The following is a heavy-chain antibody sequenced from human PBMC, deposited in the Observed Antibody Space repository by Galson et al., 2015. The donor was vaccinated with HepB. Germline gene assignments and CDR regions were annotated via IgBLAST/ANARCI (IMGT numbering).Heavy chain of an antibody. V-gene: IGHV4-59*08. CDR3: ARLSISRGEVGATTMPKLFDY. J-gene: IGHJ4*02. CDR2: IYYSGST. Sequence: SETLSLTCTVSGGSISSYYWSWIRQPPGKGLEWIGNIYYSGSTNYNPSLKSRVTISVDTSKNQFSLKLSSVTAADTAVYYCARLSISRGEVGATTMPKLFDYWGQGTLVTVSS. D-gene: IGHD1-26*01. CDR1: GGSISSYY.